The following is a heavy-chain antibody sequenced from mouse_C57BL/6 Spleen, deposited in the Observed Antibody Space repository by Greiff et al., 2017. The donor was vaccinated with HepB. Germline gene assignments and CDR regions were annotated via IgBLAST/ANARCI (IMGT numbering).Heavy chain of an antibody. CDR1: GYAFSSSW. J-gene: IGHJ1*03. V-gene: IGHV1-82*01. CDR2: IYPGDGDT. Sequence: QVQLKQSGPELVKPGASVKISCKASGYAFSSSWMNWVKQRPGKGLEWIGRIYPGDGDTNYNGKFKGKATLTADKSSSTAYMQLSSLTSEDSAVYFCAREAYGSSYRYFDVWGTGTTVTVSS. CDR3: AREAYGSSYRYFDV. D-gene: IGHD1-1*01.